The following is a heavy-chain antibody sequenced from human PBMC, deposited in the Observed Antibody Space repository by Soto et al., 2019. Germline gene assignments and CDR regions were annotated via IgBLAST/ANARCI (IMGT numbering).Heavy chain of an antibody. CDR3: AKDRVLVGAPPGTYDY. V-gene: IGHV3-23*01. J-gene: IGHJ4*02. CDR1: GFTFSSYA. D-gene: IGHD1-26*01. CDR2: ISGSGGST. Sequence: GGSLRLSCAASGFTFSSYAMSWVRQAPGKGLEWVSAISGSGGSTYYADSVKGRFTISRDNSKNTLYLQMNSLRAEDTAVYYCAKDRVLVGAPPGTYDYWGQGTLVTVSS.